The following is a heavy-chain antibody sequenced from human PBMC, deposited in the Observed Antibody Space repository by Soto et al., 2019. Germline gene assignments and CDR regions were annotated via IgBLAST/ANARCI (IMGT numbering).Heavy chain of an antibody. Sequence: QVQLVQSGAEVKKPGSSVKVSCKASGGTFSSYAISWVRQAPGQGLEWMGGIIPISDTTNYAQKFQGRVTITADESTSTAYMELSSLRSEDTAVYYCARSQGSSTSLEIYCHYYYGMDVWGQGTTVTVSS. CDR1: GGTFSSYA. D-gene: IGHD2-2*01. V-gene: IGHV1-69*01. CDR3: ARSQGSSTSLEIYCHYYYGMDV. J-gene: IGHJ6*02. CDR2: IIPISDTT.